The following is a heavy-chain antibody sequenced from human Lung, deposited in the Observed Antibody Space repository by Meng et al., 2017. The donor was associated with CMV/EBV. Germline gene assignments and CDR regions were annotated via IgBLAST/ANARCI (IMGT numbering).Heavy chain of an antibody. CDR3: ARVSKGGSYRFDP. Sequence: QVQVGQSGAEVKTPGCPVRGSCKASGYTFNTYYMHWVRQAPGQWLEWMGVINPSGGSSIYAQRFQGRVTMTSDTSTTTVYMDLSSLRSEDTAVYYCARVSKGGSYRFDPWGQGTLVTVSS. CDR2: INPSGGSS. V-gene: IGHV1-46*02. CDR1: GYTFNTYY. D-gene: IGHD1-26*01. J-gene: IGHJ5*02.